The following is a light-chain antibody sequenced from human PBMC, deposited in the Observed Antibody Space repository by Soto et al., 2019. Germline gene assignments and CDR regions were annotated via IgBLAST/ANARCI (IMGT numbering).Light chain of an antibody. CDR3: QQSYGTPIT. Sequence: DIQRTQSPSALSASVRDRVTITCRASQSISTYLNLYQQTPGKAPNLLIYSASNLQSGVPSRFSGSGSGTDFTPTISSLQPEDFAAYYCQQSYGTPITFGHGTRLEIK. CDR2: SAS. J-gene: IGKJ5*01. V-gene: IGKV1-39*01. CDR1: QSISTY.